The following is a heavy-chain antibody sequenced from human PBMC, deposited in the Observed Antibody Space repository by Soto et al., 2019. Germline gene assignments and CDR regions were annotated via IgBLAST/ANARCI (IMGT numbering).Heavy chain of an antibody. CDR2: ISGSGGST. Sequence: EVQLLESGGGLVQPGGSLRLSCAASGFTFSSYAMSWVRQAPGKGLEWVSAISGSGGSTYYADSVKGRFTISRDNSKNTLYQQMNSLRAEDTAVYYSAMGQAVAGYFDYWGQGTLVTVSS. J-gene: IGHJ4*02. CDR1: GFTFSSYA. V-gene: IGHV3-23*01. CDR3: AMGQAVAGYFDY. D-gene: IGHD6-19*01.